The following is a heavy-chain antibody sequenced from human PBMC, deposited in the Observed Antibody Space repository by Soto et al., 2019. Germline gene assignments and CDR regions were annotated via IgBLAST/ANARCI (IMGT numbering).Heavy chain of an antibody. CDR2: INPNSGGT. CDR3: ARDQSPGGAAAGTGRYYYYGMDV. Sequence: ASVKVSCKASGYTFTRHYMHWVRQAPGQGLEWMGWINPNSGGTNYAQKFQGWVTMTRDTSISTAYMELSRLRSDDTAVYYCARDQSPGGAAAGTGRYYYYGMDVWGQGTTVTVSS. J-gene: IGHJ6*02. V-gene: IGHV1-2*04. D-gene: IGHD6-13*01. CDR1: GYTFTRHY.